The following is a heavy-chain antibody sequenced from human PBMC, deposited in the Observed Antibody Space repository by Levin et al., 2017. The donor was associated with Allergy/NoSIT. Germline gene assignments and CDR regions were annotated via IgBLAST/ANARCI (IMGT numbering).Heavy chain of an antibody. D-gene: IGHD4-11*01. J-gene: IGHJ4*02. V-gene: IGHV4-31*03. CDR2: IHPSGST. Sequence: LRLSCTVSGGSVSSGVYYWGWIRQHPGKGLECIGYIHPSGSTHYNPSLNSRVTMSVDTSKNQISLKMTSVTAADTAVYYCARGADYSKLGYWGQGTLVTVSS. CDR1: GGSVSSGVYY. CDR3: ARGADYSKLGY.